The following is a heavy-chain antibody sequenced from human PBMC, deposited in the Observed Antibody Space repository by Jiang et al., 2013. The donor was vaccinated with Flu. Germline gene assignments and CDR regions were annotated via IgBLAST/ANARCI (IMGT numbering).Heavy chain of an antibody. J-gene: IGHJ3*02. V-gene: IGHV1-18*01. CDR1: GYTFTSYG. D-gene: IGHD5-12*01. CDR2: ISAYNGNT. CDR3: ARDQWLIGAFDI. Sequence: GYTFTSYGISWVRQAPGQGLEWMGWISAYNGNTNYAQKLQGRVTMTTDTSTSTAYMELRSLRSDDTAVYYCARDQWLIGAFDIWGQGTMVTVSS.